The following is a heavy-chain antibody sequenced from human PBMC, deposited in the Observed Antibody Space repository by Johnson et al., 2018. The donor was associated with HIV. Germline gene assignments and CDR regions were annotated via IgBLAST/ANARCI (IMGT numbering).Heavy chain of an antibody. J-gene: IGHJ3*02. CDR2: ISSSGSTI. CDR3: ARAEPWDRRHYAFDI. CDR1: GFTFSSYE. D-gene: IGHD1-1*01. V-gene: IGHV3-48*03. Sequence: VQLVESGGGLVQPGGSLRLSCAASGFTFSSYEMNWVRQAPGKGLEWVSYISSSGSTIYSADSVKGRFTISRDNAKNSLYLQMNSLRAEDTAVYYCARAEPWDRRHYAFDIWGQGTMVTVSS.